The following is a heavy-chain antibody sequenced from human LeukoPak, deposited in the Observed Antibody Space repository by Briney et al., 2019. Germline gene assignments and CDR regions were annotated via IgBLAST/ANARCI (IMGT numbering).Heavy chain of an antibody. V-gene: IGHV3-74*01. D-gene: IGHD5-24*01. CDR2: FKNDGSSA. Sequence: PGGYLRLSCAVSGFTSSDYWMHWVRQTPGKGLMSVSRFKNDGSSATYADSVKGRFTISRDEAKNTLYLQMNSLRVEDTAVYYCARLTRVGYNSYVYWGQGTLVTVSS. CDR1: GFTSSDYW. J-gene: IGHJ1*01. CDR3: ARLTRVGYNSYVY.